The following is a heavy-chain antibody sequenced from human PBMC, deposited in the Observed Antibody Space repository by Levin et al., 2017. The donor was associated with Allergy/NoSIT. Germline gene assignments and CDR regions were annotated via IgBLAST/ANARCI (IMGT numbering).Heavy chain of an antibody. D-gene: IGHD2-2*01. CDR1: GFTFSSYW. V-gene: IGHV3-74*01. CDR2: IKSDGSET. J-gene: IGHJ3*02. CDR3: ARDRNFKCSSTSCYVAFDI. Sequence: QSGGSLRLSCAASGFTFSSYWMHWVRQAPGKGLVWVSRIKSDGSETNYGDSVKGRFTISRDNAKNTLYLQMNSLRAEDTAVYYCARDRNFKCSSTSCYVAFDIWGQGTMVTVSS.